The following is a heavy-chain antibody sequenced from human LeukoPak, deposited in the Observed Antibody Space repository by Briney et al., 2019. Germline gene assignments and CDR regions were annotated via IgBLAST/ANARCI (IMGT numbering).Heavy chain of an antibody. D-gene: IGHD3-22*01. Sequence: GGSLRPSCAASGFTFSSYGMHWVRQAPGKGLEWVAFIRYDGSNKYYADSVKGRFTISRDNSKNTLYLQMNSLRAEDTAIYYCAKDGRRISMIGVVRRGHYLDNWGQGALVTVSS. CDR1: GFTFSSYG. J-gene: IGHJ4*02. V-gene: IGHV3-30*02. CDR2: IRYDGSNK. CDR3: AKDGRRISMIGVVRRGHYLDN.